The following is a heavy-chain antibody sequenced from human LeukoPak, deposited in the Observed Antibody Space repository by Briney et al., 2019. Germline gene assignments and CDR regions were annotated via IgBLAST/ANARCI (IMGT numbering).Heavy chain of an antibody. CDR2: ISSSSSYI. V-gene: IGHV3-21*01. CDR1: GFTFSSYS. CDR3: ARVVTMIVVFDAFDI. J-gene: IGHJ3*02. Sequence: KAGGSLRLSCAASGFTFSSYSMNWVRQAPGKGLEWVSSISSSSSYIYYADSVKGRFTISRDNAKNSLYLQMNSLRAEDTAVYYCARVVTMIVVFDAFDIWGQGTMVTVSS. D-gene: IGHD3-22*01.